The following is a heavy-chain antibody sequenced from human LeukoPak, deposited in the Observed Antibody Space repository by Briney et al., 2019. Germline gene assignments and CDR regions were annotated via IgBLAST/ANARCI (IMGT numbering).Heavy chain of an antibody. Sequence: GGSLRLSCAASGFTFSSFWMSWVRQAPGKGLEWVASIKQDGSEKKYVDSVEGRFTISRDNARNSLHLQMSSLRADDTAVYYCARDRISGTDYWGQGTRVAVSS. CDR1: GFTFSSFW. J-gene: IGHJ4*02. CDR3: ARDRISGTDY. D-gene: IGHD1-20*01. CDR2: IKQDGSEK. V-gene: IGHV3-7*01.